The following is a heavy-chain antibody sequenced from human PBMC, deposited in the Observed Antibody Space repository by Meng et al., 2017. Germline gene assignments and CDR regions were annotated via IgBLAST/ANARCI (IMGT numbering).Heavy chain of an antibody. J-gene: IGHJ4*02. CDR1: GGSISSGSYY. D-gene: IGHD3-10*01. Sequence: SETLSLTCTVSGGSISSGSYYWSWIRQPAGKGLEWIGRIYTSGSTNYNPSLKSRVTISVDTSKNQFSLKLSSVTAADTAVYYCAMDTRYGSGSYVDYWGQGTLVTVSS. CDR2: IYTSGST. V-gene: IGHV4-61*02. CDR3: AMDTRYGSGSYVDY.